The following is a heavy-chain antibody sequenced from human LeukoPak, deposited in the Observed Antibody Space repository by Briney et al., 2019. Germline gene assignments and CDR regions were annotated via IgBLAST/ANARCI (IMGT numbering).Heavy chain of an antibody. CDR3: ARGPRYSSGWYGY. CDR1: GGSFSGYY. J-gene: IGHJ4*02. Sequence: SETLSLTCAVYGGSFSGYYWSWIRQPPGKGLEWIGEIHHSGRTNFNPSLKSRVTISLDTSKNQFSLKLSSVTAADTAVYYCARGPRYSSGWYGYWGQGTLVTVSS. V-gene: IGHV4-34*01. D-gene: IGHD6-19*01. CDR2: IHHSGRT.